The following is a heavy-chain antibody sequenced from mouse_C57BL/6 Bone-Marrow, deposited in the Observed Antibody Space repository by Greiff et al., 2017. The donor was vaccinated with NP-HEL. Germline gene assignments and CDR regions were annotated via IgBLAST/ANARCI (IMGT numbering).Heavy chain of an antibody. J-gene: IGHJ1*03. Sequence: VQLQQSGPELARPWASVKISCQAFYTFSRRVHFAIRDTNYWMQWEKQRPGQGLEWIGAIYPGNGDTSYNQKFKGKATLTADKSSSTAYMQRSSLTSEDAAVYYCAWNYGSSYDHWYFDVWGTGTTVTVSS. V-gene: IGHV1-87*01. CDR2: GQGLEWIG. CDR1: YTFSRRVH. D-gene: IGHD1-1*01. CDR3: SEDAAVYYCAWNYGSSYDHWYFDV.